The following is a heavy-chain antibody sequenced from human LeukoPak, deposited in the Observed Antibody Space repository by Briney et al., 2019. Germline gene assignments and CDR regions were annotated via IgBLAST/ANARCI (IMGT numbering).Heavy chain of an antibody. CDR3: ARGGRTSDAFDI. V-gene: IGHV4-38-2*02. CDR1: GYSISSGYY. Sequence: PETLSLTCTVSGYSISSGYYWGWIRQPPGKGLEWIGSIYHSGSTYYNPSLKSRVTISVDTSKNQFSLKLSSVTAADTAVYYCARGGRTSDAFDIWGQGTMVTVSS. D-gene: IGHD2-2*01. CDR2: IYHSGST. J-gene: IGHJ3*02.